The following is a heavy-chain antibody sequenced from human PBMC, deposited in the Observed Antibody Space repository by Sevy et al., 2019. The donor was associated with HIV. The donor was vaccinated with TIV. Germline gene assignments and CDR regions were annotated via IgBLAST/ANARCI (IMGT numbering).Heavy chain of an antibody. CDR1: GFTFGDYA. CDR3: TRRSIGRYFDAFDI. J-gene: IGHJ3*02. D-gene: IGHD1-26*01. V-gene: IGHV3-49*03. CDR2: IRSKAYGGTT. Sequence: GGSLRLSCTASGFTFGDYAMSWFRQAPGKGLEWVGFIRSKAYGGTTEYAASVKGRFTISRDDSTSIAYLQMNSLKTEDTAVYYCTRRSIGRYFDAFDIWGQGTMVTVSS.